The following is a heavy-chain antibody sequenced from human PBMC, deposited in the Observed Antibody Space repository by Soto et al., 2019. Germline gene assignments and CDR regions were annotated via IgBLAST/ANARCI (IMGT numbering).Heavy chain of an antibody. CDR2: INSDGSST. Sequence: GGSLRLSCAASGFTFSSYWMHWVRQAPGKGLVWVSRINSDGSSTSYADSVKGRFTISRDNAKNTLYLQMNSLRAEDTAVYYCARVVPAYGMDVWGQGTTVTVSS. V-gene: IGHV3-74*01. J-gene: IGHJ6*02. CDR1: GFTFSSYW. D-gene: IGHD2-2*01. CDR3: ARVVPAYGMDV.